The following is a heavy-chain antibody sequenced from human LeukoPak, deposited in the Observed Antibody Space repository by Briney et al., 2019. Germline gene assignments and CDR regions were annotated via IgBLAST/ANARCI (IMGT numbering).Heavy chain of an antibody. CDR1: GGSISSGGYS. CDR2: IYHSGST. V-gene: IGHV4-30-2*01. J-gene: IGHJ4*02. D-gene: IGHD3-9*01. Sequence: SQTLSLTCAVSGGSISSGGYSWSWIRQPPGKGLEWIGYIYHSGSTYHNPSLKSRVTISVDRSKNQFSLKQSSVTAADTAVYYCARGSDILTGYYYFDYWGQGTLVTVSS. CDR3: ARGSDILTGYYYFDY.